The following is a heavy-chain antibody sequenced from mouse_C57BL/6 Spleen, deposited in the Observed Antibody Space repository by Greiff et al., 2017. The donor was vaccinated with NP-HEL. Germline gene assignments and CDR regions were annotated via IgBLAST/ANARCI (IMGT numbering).Heavy chain of an antibody. CDR2: ISYDGSN. D-gene: IGHD2-4*01. J-gene: IGHJ2*01. Sequence: EVKLMESGPGLVKPSQSLSLTCSVTGYSITSGYYWNWIRQFPGNKLEWMGYISYDGSNNYNPSLKNRISITRDTSKNQFFLKLNSVTTEDTATYYCARERTMITTREFDYWGQGTTLTVSS. V-gene: IGHV3-6*01. CDR1: GYSITSGYY. CDR3: ARERTMITTREFDY.